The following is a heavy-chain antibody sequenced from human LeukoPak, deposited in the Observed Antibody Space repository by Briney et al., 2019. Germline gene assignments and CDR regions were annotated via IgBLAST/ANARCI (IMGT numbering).Heavy chain of an antibody. CDR2: MNPNGGNT. Sequence: ASVKVSCLASGYTFTTYDINWVRQATGRGLEWMGWMNPNGGNTGYPQKFQGRVTMTRNTSISTAYMELSSLRSDDTAVYYCVYASSGIAFDVWGQGTVVTVSS. CDR3: VYASSGIAFDV. CDR1: GYTFTTYD. V-gene: IGHV1-8*01. J-gene: IGHJ3*01. D-gene: IGHD2/OR15-2a*01.